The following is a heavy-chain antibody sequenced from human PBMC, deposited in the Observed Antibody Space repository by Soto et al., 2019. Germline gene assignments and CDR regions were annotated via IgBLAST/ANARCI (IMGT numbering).Heavy chain of an antibody. D-gene: IGHD2-15*01. Sequence: GGSLRLSCAASGFTFSSYGMHWVRQAPGKGLEWVAVISYDGSNKYYADSVKGRFTISRDNSKNTLYLQMNSLRAEDTAVYYCAKVGVVAATLYYYYMDVWGKGTTVTVSS. CDR2: ISYDGSNK. CDR3: AKVGVVAATLYYYYMDV. V-gene: IGHV3-30*18. CDR1: GFTFSSYG. J-gene: IGHJ6*03.